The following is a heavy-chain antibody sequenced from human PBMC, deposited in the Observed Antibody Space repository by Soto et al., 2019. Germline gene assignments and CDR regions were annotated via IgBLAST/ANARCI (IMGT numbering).Heavy chain of an antibody. CDR1: GFSLSTSGVG. D-gene: IGHD2-15*01. Sequence: QITLNESGPTLVKPTQTLTLTCTFSGFSLSTSGVGVGWIRQPPGKALEWLTFIYWDDDKRNSPFLKSRLTITKDTSKNQVVLTMTNMDPVDTATYYCAHLVVAGITYSFDSWGQGTLVTVSS. J-gene: IGHJ4*02. V-gene: IGHV2-5*02. CDR3: AHLVVAGITYSFDS. CDR2: IYWDDDK.